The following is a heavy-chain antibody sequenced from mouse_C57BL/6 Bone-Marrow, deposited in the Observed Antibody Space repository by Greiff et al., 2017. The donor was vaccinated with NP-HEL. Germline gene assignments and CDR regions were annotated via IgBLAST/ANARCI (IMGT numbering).Heavy chain of an antibody. D-gene: IGHD2-4*01. V-gene: IGHV14-4*01. Sequence: VQLQQSGAELVRPRASVKLSCTASGFNIKDDYMHWVKQRPEQGLEWIGWIDPENGDTEYASKFQGKATITADTSSNTAYLQLSSLTSEDTAVYYCTTRDYDVFAYWGQGTLVTVSA. CDR1: GFNIKDDY. CDR2: IDPENGDT. J-gene: IGHJ3*01. CDR3: TTRDYDVFAY.